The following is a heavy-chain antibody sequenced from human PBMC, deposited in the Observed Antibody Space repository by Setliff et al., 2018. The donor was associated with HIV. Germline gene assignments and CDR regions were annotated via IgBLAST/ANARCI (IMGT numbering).Heavy chain of an antibody. Sequence: SETLSLTCAVYGGSFSGYHWTWIRQPPGKGLQWIGEMTHTRDFRYNPSLRGRLTMPVDISKNQFSLKLTSVTVADTAVYYCARGAAVARRFDSWGQGMLVTVSS. CDR2: MTHTRDF. CDR1: GGSFSGYH. V-gene: IGHV4-34*01. D-gene: IGHD6-19*01. J-gene: IGHJ5*02. CDR3: ARGAAVARRFDS.